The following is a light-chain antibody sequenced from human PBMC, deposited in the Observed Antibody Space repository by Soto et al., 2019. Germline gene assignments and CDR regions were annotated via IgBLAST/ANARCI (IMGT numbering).Light chain of an antibody. CDR2: AAS. Sequence: DIQMTQSPSSLSASVGDRVTITCRASQGISNHLAWYQQKPGKVPKLLIYAASTLQSGVPSRFSGSGSGTDFTLIISSLQSEDFAVYYCQQYSTWPPITFGPGTRLDIK. CDR3: QQYSTWPPIT. CDR1: QGISNH. J-gene: IGKJ5*01. V-gene: IGKV1-27*01.